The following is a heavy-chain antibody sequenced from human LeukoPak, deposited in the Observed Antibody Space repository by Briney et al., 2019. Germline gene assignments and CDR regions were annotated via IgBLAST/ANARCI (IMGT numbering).Heavy chain of an antibody. D-gene: IGHD2-15*01. CDR1: GGTFSSYW. Sequence: GGSLRLSCAASGGTFSSYWMSWVRQAPGKGLEWVANIKQDGSEKYYVDSVKGRFTISRDNAKNSLYLQMNSLRAEDTAVYYYARAFTGYCNGGTCYSDNWGQGTLVTVSS. CDR2: IKQDGSEK. CDR3: ARAFTGYCNGGTCYSDN. V-gene: IGHV3-7*01. J-gene: IGHJ4*02.